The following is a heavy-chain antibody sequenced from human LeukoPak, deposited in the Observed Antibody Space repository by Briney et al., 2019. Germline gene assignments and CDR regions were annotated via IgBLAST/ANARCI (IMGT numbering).Heavy chain of an antibody. CDR2: ISPADSDT. J-gene: IGHJ4*02. V-gene: IGHV5-51*01. CDR3: ARTPPRYCSGGSCYSGLDY. D-gene: IGHD2-15*01. CDR1: GYRFSSYW. Sequence: GESLKISCKGSGYRFSSYWIGWARQMPGKGLEWMGIISPADSDTTYSPSFQGQVSISVDKSISTAYLQWSSLKASDTAMYYCARTPPRYCSGGSCYSGLDYWGQGTLVTVSS.